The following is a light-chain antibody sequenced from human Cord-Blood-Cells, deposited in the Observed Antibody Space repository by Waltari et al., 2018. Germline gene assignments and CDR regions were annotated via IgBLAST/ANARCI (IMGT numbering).Light chain of an antibody. J-gene: IGLJ1*01. CDR1: SSDVGSYNL. V-gene: IGLV2-23*02. CDR3: CSYAGSSTWV. Sequence: QSALTQPASVSGSPGPSITISCTGTSSDVGSYNLVSWYQQHPGKAPKLMTYEVSKRPSGVSNRFSGSNSGNTASLTISGLQAEDEADYYCCSYAGSSTWVFGTGTKVTVL. CDR2: EVS.